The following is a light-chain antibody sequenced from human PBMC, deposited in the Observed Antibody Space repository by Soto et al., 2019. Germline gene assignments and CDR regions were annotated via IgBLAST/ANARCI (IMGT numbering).Light chain of an antibody. CDR3: SSYTTSNTRQIV. Sequence: QSVLTQPASVSGSPGQSITISCTGTSSDVGGYNYVSWHQHHPGKAPKLMIFDVSNRPSGVSNRFSGSKSGNTASLTISGLQPEDEADYYCSSYTTSNTRQIVFGTGTMVTVL. CDR1: SSDVGGYNY. CDR2: DVS. J-gene: IGLJ1*01. V-gene: IGLV2-14*03.